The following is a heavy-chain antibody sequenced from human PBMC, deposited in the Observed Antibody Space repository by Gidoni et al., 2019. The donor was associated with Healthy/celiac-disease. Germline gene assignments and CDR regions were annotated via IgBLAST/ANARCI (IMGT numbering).Heavy chain of an antibody. D-gene: IGHD2-15*01. J-gene: IGHJ4*02. V-gene: IGHV3-23*01. Sequence: EVQLLECGGGLVEPGGSLRLSCAASGFTFSSYAMSWVGQAPGKGLEVVSAISGSGGSTYYADTVKGRFTIARDKSKNTLYLQMNSLRAEDTAVYYCAKGGIGGSPLDYWGQGTLVTVSS. CDR1: GFTFSSYA. CDR2: ISGSGGST. CDR3: AKGGIGGSPLDY.